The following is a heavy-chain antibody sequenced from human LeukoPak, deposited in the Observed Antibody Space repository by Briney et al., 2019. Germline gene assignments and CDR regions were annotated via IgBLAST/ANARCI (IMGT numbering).Heavy chain of an antibody. CDR3: ARLSQWDIVVVPAATADY. Sequence: PSETLSLTCTVSGGSISSSRYYWGWIRQPPGKWLEWIGCIYYSGSTYYNPPLKSRVTISVDTSKNQSSLKLTSLNSEDRLVFSCARLSQWDIVVVPAATADYWGQGTLVTVSS. CDR2: IYYSGST. D-gene: IGHD2-2*01. CDR1: GGSISSSRYY. V-gene: IGHV4-39*01. J-gene: IGHJ4*02.